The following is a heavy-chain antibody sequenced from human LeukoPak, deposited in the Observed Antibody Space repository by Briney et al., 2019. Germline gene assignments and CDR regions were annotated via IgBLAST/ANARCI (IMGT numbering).Heavy chain of an antibody. D-gene: IGHD6-13*01. CDR3: TTVIAAAGEGGDY. V-gene: IGHV3-15*01. Sequence: PGGSLRLSCAAPGVTFSNAWMSWVRETPGKGMEWGARIKSKTDGGTTDYASPVKGRFTISRDDSKNTLYLQMNSLKTEDTAVYYCTTVIAAAGEGGDYWGQGTLVTVSS. J-gene: IGHJ4*02. CDR2: IKSKTDGGTT. CDR1: GVTFSNAW.